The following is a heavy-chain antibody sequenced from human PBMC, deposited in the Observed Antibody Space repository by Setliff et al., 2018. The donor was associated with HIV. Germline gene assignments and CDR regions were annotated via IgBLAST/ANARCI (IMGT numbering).Heavy chain of an antibody. Sequence: SETLSLTCAVSGYSISSSYYWGWIRQPPGKGLEWIASVYHGGSAYYNPSLKSRVTTSVDTSKNQFSLRLSSVTAADTAVYYCAAWGPRYSYAPYFFDSWGQGTLVTVSS. V-gene: IGHV4-38-2*01. CDR3: AAWGPRYSYAPYFFDS. CDR1: GYSISSSYY. J-gene: IGHJ4*02. D-gene: IGHD5-18*01. CDR2: VYHGGSA.